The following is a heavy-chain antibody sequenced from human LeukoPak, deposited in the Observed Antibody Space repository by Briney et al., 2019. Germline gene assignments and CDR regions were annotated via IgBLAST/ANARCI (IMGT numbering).Heavy chain of an antibody. CDR2: IKQDGSEK. CDR1: GFTFSSYW. J-gene: IGHJ4*02. Sequence: GGSLRLSCAASGFTFSSYWMSWVRQAPGKGLEWVANIKQDGSEKYYVDSVKGRFTISRDNSKNTLYLQMNSLRAEDTAVYYCANQYGSGSFHWGQGTLVTVSS. CDR3: ANQYGSGSFH. D-gene: IGHD3-10*01. V-gene: IGHV3-7*01.